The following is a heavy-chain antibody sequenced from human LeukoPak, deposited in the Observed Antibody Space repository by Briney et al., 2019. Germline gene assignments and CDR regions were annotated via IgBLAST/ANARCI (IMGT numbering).Heavy chain of an antibody. D-gene: IGHD1-26*01. J-gene: IGHJ4*02. V-gene: IGHV3-7*01. CDR1: GFTFSSYW. Sequence: GGSLRLSCAASGFTFSSYWMSWVRQAPGKGLEWVANIKQDGSDKYYVDSVKGRFTISRDNAKNSLYLQMNSLRAEDTAVYYCARVAVGATLGSDYWGQGTLVTVSS. CDR2: IKQDGSDK. CDR3: ARVAVGATLGSDY.